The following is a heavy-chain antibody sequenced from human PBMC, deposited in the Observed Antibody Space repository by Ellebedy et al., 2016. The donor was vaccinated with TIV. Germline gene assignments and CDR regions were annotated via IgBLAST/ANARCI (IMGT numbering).Heavy chain of an antibody. J-gene: IGHJ6*02. CDR2: MNHSGSA. D-gene: IGHD2-2*01. CDR1: GGSFSGHY. Sequence: GSLRLSXAVYGGSFSGHYWTWIRQLPGKGMEWIGEMNHSGSANYNPSLKSRVTMSVDTPKNQFSLKLTSVTAADTAVYYCAGETCSSSSCWFYYGMDVWGQGTTVTVSS. V-gene: IGHV4-34*01. CDR3: AGETCSSSSCWFYYGMDV.